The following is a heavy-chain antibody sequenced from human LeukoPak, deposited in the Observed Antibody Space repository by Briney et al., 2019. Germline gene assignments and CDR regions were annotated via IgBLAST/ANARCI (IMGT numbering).Heavy chain of an antibody. Sequence: SETLSLTCTGSGGSISSSSYYWGWIRQPPGKGLEWLGGIYYSGSTYYNPSLKSRVTVSADTSNNQFSLKLSSVTPADTAVYYCARRGSRQGSTVVTPAFDYWGQGTLVTVAS. V-gene: IGHV4-39*01. CDR3: ARRGSRQGSTVVTPAFDY. CDR2: IYYSGST. D-gene: IGHD4-23*01. J-gene: IGHJ4*02. CDR1: GGSISSSSYY.